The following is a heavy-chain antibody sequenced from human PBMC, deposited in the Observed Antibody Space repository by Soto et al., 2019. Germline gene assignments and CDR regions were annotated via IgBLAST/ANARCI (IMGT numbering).Heavy chain of an antibody. D-gene: IGHD2-15*01. J-gene: IGHJ6*02. V-gene: IGHV3-33*01. CDR2: IWYDGSNK. CDR1: GVTVSSYG. Sequence: PGGSLRLSCAASGVTVSSYGMHWVRQAPGKGLEWVAVIWYDGSNKYYADSVKGRFTISRDNSKNTLYLQMNSLRAEDTAVYYCARDLLSPEGYCSGGSCYPPYYYGMDVWGQGTTVTVSS. CDR3: ARDLLSPEGYCSGGSCYPPYYYGMDV.